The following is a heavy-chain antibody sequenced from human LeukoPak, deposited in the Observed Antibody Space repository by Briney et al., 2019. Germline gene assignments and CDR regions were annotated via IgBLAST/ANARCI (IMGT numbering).Heavy chain of an antibody. V-gene: IGHV4-59*08. D-gene: IGHD1-26*01. CDR3: ARHGSVIGADDAFDM. Sequence: PSETLSLTCTVSGDPISSYYWSWIRQSPGKGLTWIGYVLHGGTAEYNRSLKNRVSMSVDTSKRRVSLRLTSVTAADTAVYYCARHGSVIGADDAFDMWGQGTRAIVSS. J-gene: IGHJ3*02. CDR2: VLHGGTA. CDR1: GDPISSYY.